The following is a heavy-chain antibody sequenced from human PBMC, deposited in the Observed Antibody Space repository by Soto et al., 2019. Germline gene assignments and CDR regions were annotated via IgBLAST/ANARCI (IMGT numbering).Heavy chain of an antibody. J-gene: IGHJ6*02. CDR2: ISAYNGNT. CDR1: GYTFTSYG. CDR3: ARHTAGTTYLSSYGMDV. D-gene: IGHD1-1*01. V-gene: IGHV1-18*04. Sequence: ASVKVSCKASGYTFTSYGISWVRQAPGQGLEWMGWISAYNGNTNYAQKLQGRVTMTTDTSTSTAYMELRSLRSDATAVYYCARHTAGTTYLSSYGMDVWGQGTTVTVSS.